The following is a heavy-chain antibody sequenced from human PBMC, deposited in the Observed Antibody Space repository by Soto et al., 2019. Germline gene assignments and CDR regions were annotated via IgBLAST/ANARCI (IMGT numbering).Heavy chain of an antibody. V-gene: IGHV3-11*03. CDR2: ISSSSSYT. CDR3: ARTYYYDSSGSPGFDY. D-gene: IGHD3-22*01. Sequence: PGGSLRLSCAASGFTFSDYYMSWIRQAPGKGLEWVSYISSSSSYTNYADSVKGRFTISRDNAKNSLYLQMNSLRAEDTAVYYCARTYYYDSSGSPGFDYWGQGTLVTVSS. CDR1: GFTFSDYY. J-gene: IGHJ4*02.